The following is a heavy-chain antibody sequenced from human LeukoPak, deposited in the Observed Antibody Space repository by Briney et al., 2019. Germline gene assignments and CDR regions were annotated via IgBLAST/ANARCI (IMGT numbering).Heavy chain of an antibody. V-gene: IGHV4-34*01. CDR3: ARPHSGTVNASTYGVIDY. J-gene: IGHJ4*02. CDR2: INHSGST. Sequence: SETLSLTCAVYGGSFSGYYWSWIRQPPGKGLEWIGEINHSGSTNYNPSLKSRVTMSVDTSKNHFSLKLSSVTAADTAMYYCARPHSGTVNASTYGVIDYWGQGTLVTVSS. CDR1: GGSFSGYY. D-gene: IGHD2-8*01.